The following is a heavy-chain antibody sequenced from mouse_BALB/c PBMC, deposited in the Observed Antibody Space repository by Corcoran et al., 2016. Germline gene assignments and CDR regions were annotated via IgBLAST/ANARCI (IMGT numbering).Heavy chain of an antibody. V-gene: IGHV1S136*01. D-gene: IGHD2-10*02. CDR3: AGYEEYYFDY. Sequence: EVQLQQAGPELVKPGASVKMSCKASGYTFTSYVMHWVKQTPGQGLEWIGYINPYNDGTKYNEKFKGKATLTSDKSSSTAYMELSSLTSEDSAVYYCAGYEEYYFDYWGQGTTLTVSS. CDR2: INPYNDGT. CDR1: GYTFTSYV. J-gene: IGHJ2*01.